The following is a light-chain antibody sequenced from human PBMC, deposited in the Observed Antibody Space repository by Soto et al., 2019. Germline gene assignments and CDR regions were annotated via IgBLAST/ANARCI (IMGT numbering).Light chain of an antibody. Sequence: DIQMTQSPSFLSASVGARATITCRASQSIGKHLNWYQQKPGKAPKFLIYGASTLQSGVPSRFTGSGGGTDFTLSISSVQPEDFATYFCQQSYMDPITFGQGTRLEIK. V-gene: IGKV1-39*01. CDR1: QSIGKH. CDR3: QQSYMDPIT. CDR2: GAS. J-gene: IGKJ5*01.